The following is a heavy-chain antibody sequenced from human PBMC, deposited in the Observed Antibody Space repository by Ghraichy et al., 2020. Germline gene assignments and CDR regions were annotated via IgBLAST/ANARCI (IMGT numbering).Heavy chain of an antibody. CDR3: ARQGGYYYYYMDG. J-gene: IGHJ6*03. V-gene: IGHV4-59*08. CDR1: GGSISSYY. D-gene: IGHD3-22*01. CDR2: IYYSGST. Sequence: SETLSLTCTVSGGSISSYYWSWIRQPPGKGLEWIGYIYYSGSTNYNPSLKSRVTISVDTSKNQFSLKLSSVTAADTAVYYCARQGGYYYYYMDGWGKGTTVTVSS.